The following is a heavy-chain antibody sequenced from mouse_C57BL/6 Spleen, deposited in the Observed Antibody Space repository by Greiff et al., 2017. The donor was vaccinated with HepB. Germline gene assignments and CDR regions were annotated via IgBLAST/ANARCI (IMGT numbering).Heavy chain of an antibody. CDR1: GYSITSGYY. V-gene: IGHV3-6*01. CDR2: ISYDGSN. D-gene: IGHD2-4*01. Sequence: VQLQQSGPGLVKPSQSLSLTCSVTGYSITSGYYWNWIRQFPGNKLEWMGYISYDGSNNYNPSLKNRISITRDTSKNQFFLKLNSVTTEDTATYYCASGDYDERDYFDYWGQGTTLTVSS. CDR3: ASGDYDERDYFDY. J-gene: IGHJ2*01.